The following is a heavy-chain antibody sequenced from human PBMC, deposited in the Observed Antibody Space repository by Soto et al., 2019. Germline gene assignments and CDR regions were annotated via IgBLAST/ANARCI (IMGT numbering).Heavy chain of an antibody. CDR3: ARGDKGAYYMDV. D-gene: IGHD3-16*01. J-gene: IGHJ6*03. CDR2: INSDGSST. V-gene: IGHV3-74*01. CDR1: GFTFNSYW. Sequence: EVQLVESGGGLVHPGGSLRLSCAASGFTFNSYWMHWARQAPGKGLVWVSRINSDGSSTNYADSVKGRFTISRDNAKNTLYVQINSLRAEDTAVYYCARGDKGAYYMDVWGKGTTVTVSS.